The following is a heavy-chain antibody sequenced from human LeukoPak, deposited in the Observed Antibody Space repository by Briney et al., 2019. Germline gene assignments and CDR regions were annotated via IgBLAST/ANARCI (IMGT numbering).Heavy chain of an antibody. D-gene: IGHD1-26*01. Sequence: SETLSLTCTVSGGSISSYYWSWIRQPPGKGLEWIGYIYYGGSTNYNPSLKSRVTISVDTSKNQFSLKLSSVTAADTAVYYCARVGGSGSYYFAFDIWGQGTMVTVSS. CDR3: ARVGGSGSYYFAFDI. CDR2: IYYGGST. CDR1: GGSISSYY. J-gene: IGHJ3*02. V-gene: IGHV4-59*01.